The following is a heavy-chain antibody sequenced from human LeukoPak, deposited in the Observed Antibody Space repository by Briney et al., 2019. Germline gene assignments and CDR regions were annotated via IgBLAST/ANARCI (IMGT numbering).Heavy chain of an antibody. V-gene: IGHV3-74*01. CDR1: GFTFIDYY. CDR2: VNNDGSNT. J-gene: IGHJ3*02. Sequence: PGGSLRLSCVASGFTFIDYYIHWVRQAPGQGLVWVSRVNNDGSNTIYADSVKGRFTTSRDNAKNTLYLQMNSLRAEDTAVYFCARGGFAHGFDIWGQGTMVTVSS. CDR3: ARGGFAHGFDI.